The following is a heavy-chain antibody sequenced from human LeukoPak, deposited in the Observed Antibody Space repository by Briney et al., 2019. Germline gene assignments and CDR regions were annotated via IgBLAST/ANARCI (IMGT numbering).Heavy chain of an antibody. CDR1: GYRFTSYW. CDR3: ARRVSNSYYDSSGYLFDY. V-gene: IGHV5-51*01. J-gene: IGHJ4*02. D-gene: IGHD3-22*01. Sequence: GESPKISCKGSGYRFTSYWIGWVRQMPGKGLEWMGIIYPGDSDTRYSPSFQGQVTISADKSISTAYLQWSSLKASDTAMYYCARRVSNSYYDSSGYLFDYWGQGTLVTVSS. CDR2: IYPGDSDT.